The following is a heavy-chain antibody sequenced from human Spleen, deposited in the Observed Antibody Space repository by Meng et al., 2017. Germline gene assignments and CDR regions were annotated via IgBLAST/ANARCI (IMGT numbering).Heavy chain of an antibody. CDR3: TRMIPAVTPRLYVFGSYYFDY. CDR2: IYPDDSDT. CDR1: GYSFTSYW. Sequence: GESLKISCKGSGYSFTSYWIGWVRQMPGKGLEWMGIIYPDDSDTRYSPPFQGQVTISVDKSTNTACLQWSSLEASDTAMYYCTRMIPAVTPRLYVFGSYYFDYWGQGTLVTVSS. D-gene: IGHD2-21*02. J-gene: IGHJ4*02. V-gene: IGHV5-51*01.